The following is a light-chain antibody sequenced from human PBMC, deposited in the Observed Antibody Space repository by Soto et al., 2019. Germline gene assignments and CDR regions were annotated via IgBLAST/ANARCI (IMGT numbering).Light chain of an antibody. Sequence: QSALTQPASVSGSPGQSITFSCTGTSSDVGSYNLVSWYQQHPGKAPKLIIYDVSSRPSGVSNRFSGSKSGNTASLTISGLQAEDEADYYCSSHTSSSTPYVFGTGTKVTVL. V-gene: IGLV2-14*02. CDR1: SSDVGSYNL. J-gene: IGLJ1*01. CDR2: DVS. CDR3: SSHTSSSTPYV.